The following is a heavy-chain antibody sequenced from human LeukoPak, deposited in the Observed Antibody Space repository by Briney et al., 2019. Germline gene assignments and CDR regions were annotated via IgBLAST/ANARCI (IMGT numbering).Heavy chain of an antibody. J-gene: IGHJ4*02. CDR2: IIPIFGTA. D-gene: IGHD6-13*01. CDR1: GGTFSSYA. Sequence: SVKVSCKASGGTFSSYAVSWVRQAPGQGLEWMGGIIPIFGTANYAQKFQGRVTITTDESTSTAYMELSSLRSEDTAVYYCARDRYSSSWYFDYWGQGTLVTVSS. V-gene: IGHV1-69*05. CDR3: ARDRYSSSWYFDY.